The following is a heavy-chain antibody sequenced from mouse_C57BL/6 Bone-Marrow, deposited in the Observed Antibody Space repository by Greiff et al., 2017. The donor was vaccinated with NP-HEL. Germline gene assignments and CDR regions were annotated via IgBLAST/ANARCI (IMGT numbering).Heavy chain of an antibody. CDR3: ARSKLTTVVATGFDY. D-gene: IGHD1-1*01. CDR2: IYPRDGST. J-gene: IGHJ2*01. Sequence: VQLVESGPELVKPGASVKLSCKASGYTFTSYDINWVKQRPGQGLEWIGWIYPRDGSTKYNEKFKGKATLTVDTSSSTAYMELHSLTSEDSAVYFCARSKLTTVVATGFDYWGQGTTLTVSS. CDR1: GYTFTSYD. V-gene: IGHV1-85*01.